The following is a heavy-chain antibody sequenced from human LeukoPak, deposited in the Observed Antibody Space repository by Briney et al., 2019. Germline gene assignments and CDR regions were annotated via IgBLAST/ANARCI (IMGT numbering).Heavy chain of an antibody. V-gene: IGHV1-2*02. Sequence: ASVKVSCKASGYTFTGYYMHWVRQAPGQGLEWMGWIDPNSGGTNYAQKFQGRVTMTRDTSISTAYMELSRLRSDDTAVYYCARDDQGHYGVGPTLYNWFDPWGQGTLVTVSS. CDR3: ARDDQGHYGVGPTLYNWFDP. CDR2: IDPNSGGT. D-gene: IGHD4-17*01. CDR1: GYTFTGYY. J-gene: IGHJ5*02.